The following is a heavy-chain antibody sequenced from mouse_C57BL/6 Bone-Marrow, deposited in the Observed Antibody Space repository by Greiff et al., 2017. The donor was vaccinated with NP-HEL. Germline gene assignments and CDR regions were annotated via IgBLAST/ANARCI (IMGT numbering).Heavy chain of an antibody. J-gene: IGHJ4*01. CDR2: IYPGSGST. D-gene: IGHD2-2*01. CDR1: GYTFTSYW. Sequence: VQLQQPGAELVKPGASVKMSCKASGYTFTSYWITWVKQRSGQGLEWIGDIYPGSGSTNYNEKFKSKATLTVDTSSSTAYMQLSSLTSEDSAVYNCASEGLRRRFYDAMDYGGQGTSVTVSS. V-gene: IGHV1-55*01. CDR3: ASEGLRRRFYDAMDY.